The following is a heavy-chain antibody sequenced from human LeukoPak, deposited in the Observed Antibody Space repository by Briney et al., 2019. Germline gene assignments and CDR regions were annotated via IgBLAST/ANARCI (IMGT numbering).Heavy chain of an antibody. CDR1: GYSFTTRW. V-gene: IGHV5-51*01. Sequence: GESLKISCKASGYSFTTRWIGWVRQMPGKGLEWMGIVYSGDPNPKYSPPFQGQVTISADKSMSSAYLRWSSLKASDTAMYFCARQLAPAPNAFDIWGQGTMVSVSS. J-gene: IGHJ3*02. D-gene: IGHD2-15*01. CDR3: ARQLAPAPNAFDI. CDR2: VYSGDPNP.